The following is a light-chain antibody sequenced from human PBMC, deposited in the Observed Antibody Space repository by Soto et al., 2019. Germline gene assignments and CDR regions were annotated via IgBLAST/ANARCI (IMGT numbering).Light chain of an antibody. CDR1: QSVSSN. J-gene: IGKJ1*01. Sequence: EIVMTQSPVTLSVSPGKRATLSCRASQSVSSNLAWYQQKPGQAPSLLIYGAFTRATGIPARFSGTGSGTEFTLTISSLQSEDFALYYCQQYNDWPLTFGQGTKVDIK. CDR2: GAF. CDR3: QQYNDWPLT. V-gene: IGKV3-15*01.